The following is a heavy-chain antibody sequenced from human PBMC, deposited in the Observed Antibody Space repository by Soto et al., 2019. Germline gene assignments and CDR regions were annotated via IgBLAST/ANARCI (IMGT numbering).Heavy chain of an antibody. CDR3: AMDCSGGVCHLNG. Sequence: QAQLVQSGVEVKKPGASVKVSCKTSGYTITSSGISWVRQAPGQGLEWMGWISAYNGYTHYAQNFQGRVTMTTDTSTSTAYMELRSLTSDDTAVYYCAMDCSGGVCHLNGWGQGTTVTVSS. D-gene: IGHD2-8*02. CDR1: GYTITSSG. CDR2: ISAYNGYT. J-gene: IGHJ6*02. V-gene: IGHV1-18*04.